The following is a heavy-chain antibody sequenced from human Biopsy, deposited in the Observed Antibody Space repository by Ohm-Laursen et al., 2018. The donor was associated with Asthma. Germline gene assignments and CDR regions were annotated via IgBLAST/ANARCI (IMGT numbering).Heavy chain of an antibody. J-gene: IGHJ4*02. CDR1: GFTFSSYS. V-gene: IGHV3-64D*08. Sequence: SLRLSCSASGFTFSSYSMHWVRQAPERGPEYVSFIATDGSNKFYADSVKGRFTVSRDNSKHTLYLHMTGLRADDTGVYYCVKDHSAGYYYFDDWGQGAQVTVSS. CDR2: IATDGSNK. D-gene: IGHD2-21*01. CDR3: VKDHSAGYYYFDD.